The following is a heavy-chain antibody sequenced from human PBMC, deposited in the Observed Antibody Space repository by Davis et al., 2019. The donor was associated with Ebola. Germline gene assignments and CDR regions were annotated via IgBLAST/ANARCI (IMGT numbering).Heavy chain of an antibody. D-gene: IGHD3/OR15-3a*01. CDR2: ISSSSSYI. CDR3: ARDGTVNVASLDY. V-gene: IGHV3-21*01. CDR1: GFTFSSYS. J-gene: IGHJ4*02. Sequence: GGSLRLSCAVSGFTFSSYSMNWVPQAPGKGLEWASSISSSSSYIYYADSVKGRFTISRDNAKNSLYLQMNSLRAEDTAVYYCARDGTVNVASLDYWGQGILVTVSS.